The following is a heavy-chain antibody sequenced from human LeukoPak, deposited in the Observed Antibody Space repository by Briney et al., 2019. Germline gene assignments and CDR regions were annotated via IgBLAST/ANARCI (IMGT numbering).Heavy chain of an antibody. V-gene: IGHV1-18*01. D-gene: IGHD6-13*01. J-gene: IGHJ5*02. CDR2: ISAYNGNT. Sequence: ASVKVSCKASGYTFTSYGISWVRQAPGQGLEWMGWISAYNGNTNYAQKLQGRVTMTTDTSTSTAYMELRSLRSDDTAVYYCARVWYSSSWYDNWFDPWGQGTLVTVSS. CDR1: GYTFTSYG. CDR3: ARVWYSSSWYDNWFDP.